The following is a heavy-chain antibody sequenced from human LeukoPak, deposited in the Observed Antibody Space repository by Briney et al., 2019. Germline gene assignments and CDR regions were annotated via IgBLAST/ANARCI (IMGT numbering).Heavy chain of an antibody. CDR1: GYTFTGYY. Sequence: ASVKVSCKASGYTFTGYYMRWVRQAPGQGLEWMGWINPNSGGTNYAQKFQGRVTMTRDTSISTAYMELSRLRSDDTAVYYCARVLITMVRGAPLVGYWGQGTLVTVSS. D-gene: IGHD3-10*01. V-gene: IGHV1-2*02. CDR2: INPNSGGT. J-gene: IGHJ4*02. CDR3: ARVLITMVRGAPLVGY.